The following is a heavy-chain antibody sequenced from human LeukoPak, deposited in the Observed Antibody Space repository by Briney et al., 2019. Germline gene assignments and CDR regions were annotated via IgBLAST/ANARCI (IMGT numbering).Heavy chain of an antibody. CDR1: GFTFSSYW. V-gene: IGHV3-7*01. D-gene: IGHD6-13*01. J-gene: IGHJ4*02. Sequence: PGGSLRLSCAASGFTFSSYWMSWARQAPGKGLEWVANIKQDGSEKYYVDSVKGRFTISRDNAKNLLYLQMNSLRAEDTAVYYCARDRYISRSWGYDFDYWGQGTLVTVSS. CDR3: ARDRYISRSWGYDFDY. CDR2: IKQDGSEK.